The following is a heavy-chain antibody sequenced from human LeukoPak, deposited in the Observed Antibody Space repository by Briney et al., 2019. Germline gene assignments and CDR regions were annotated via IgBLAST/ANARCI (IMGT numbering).Heavy chain of an antibody. D-gene: IGHD3-3*02. J-gene: IGHJ6*03. Sequence: GGSLSLSCEASGFTLSYSWMSWVRQAPGKGLEWVARIKQDGSEKYYVGSVKGRFTISGDNAKSSLYLHMNSLRAEDTAAYYCARDHFTYHYYYMDVWGKGTTVVVSS. CDR3: ARDHFTYHYYYMDV. CDR1: GFTLSYSW. V-gene: IGHV3-7*01. CDR2: IKQDGSEK.